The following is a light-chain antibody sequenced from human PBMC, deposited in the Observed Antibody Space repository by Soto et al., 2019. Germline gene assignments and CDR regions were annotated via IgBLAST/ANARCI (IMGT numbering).Light chain of an antibody. CDR2: DAS. CDR1: QSVSSN. J-gene: IGKJ1*01. CDR3: QQYIGWLTWT. V-gene: IGKV3-15*01. Sequence: EIVMTQSPATLSVSPGERATLSCRASQSVSSNLAWYQQKPGQAPRLLIYDASTRATGIPARFSGSRSGTEFTLAISSLLPEDFAFYYCQQYIGWLTWTFGQGTKVEIK.